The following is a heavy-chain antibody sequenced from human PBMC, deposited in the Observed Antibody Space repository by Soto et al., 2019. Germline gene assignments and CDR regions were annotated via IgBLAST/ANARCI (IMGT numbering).Heavy chain of an antibody. Sequence: ASVKVSCKASGYTFTSYSMHWVRQAPGQRLEWMAWINAGNGNTEYSQNFQGRVTVTRDTSASTAYMELSSLRSEDTAVYYCARAWGSYPAFDYWGQGTLVTVSS. J-gene: IGHJ4*02. CDR2: INAGNGNT. CDR3: ARAWGSYPAFDY. D-gene: IGHD3-16*02. CDR1: GYTFTSYS. V-gene: IGHV1-3*01.